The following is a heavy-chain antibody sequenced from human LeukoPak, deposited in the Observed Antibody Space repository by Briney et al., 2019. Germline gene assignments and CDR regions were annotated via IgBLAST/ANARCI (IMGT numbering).Heavy chain of an antibody. D-gene: IGHD6-13*01. J-gene: IGHJ3*02. CDR2: IYYSGST. CDR1: GGSISSYY. CDR3: ARMGYSSSWALVAFDI. Sequence: NPSETLSLTCTVSGGSISSYYWSWIRQPPGKGLEWIGYIYYSGSTNYNPSLKSRVTISVDTSKNQFSLKLSSVTAAHTAVYYCARMGYSSSWALVAFDIWGQGTMVTVSS. V-gene: IGHV4-59*01.